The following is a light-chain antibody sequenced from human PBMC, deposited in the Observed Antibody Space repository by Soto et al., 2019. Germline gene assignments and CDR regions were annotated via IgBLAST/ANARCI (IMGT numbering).Light chain of an antibody. J-gene: IGKJ4*01. V-gene: IGKV3-20*01. Sequence: ESVLTQSPGSLSLLSGERATRCCRASQSVNNNYLAWYQQKPGQAPRLLIYALSSRATGISDRFSGSGSGTDFTLTISRLEPEDFAMYYCQQYGSSPLTFGGGTKVDIK. CDR3: QQYGSSPLT. CDR1: QSVNNNY. CDR2: ALS.